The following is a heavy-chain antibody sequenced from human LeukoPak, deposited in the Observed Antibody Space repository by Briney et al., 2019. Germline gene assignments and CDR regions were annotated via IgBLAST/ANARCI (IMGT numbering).Heavy chain of an antibody. Sequence: VSIADSILTNSNYAMCWVRQSLGKGLEWLEIISYDGSNKYYTDSVKDRFTISRDNSKNTLYLQMNSLRAEDTAVYYCAGDVNAAPSWLGAGYDHWGQGSLVTVSS. D-gene: IGHD3-10*01. J-gene: IGHJ5*02. CDR3: AGDVNAAPSWLGAGYDH. CDR2: ISYDGSNK. CDR1: ILTNSNYA. V-gene: IGHV3-30*04.